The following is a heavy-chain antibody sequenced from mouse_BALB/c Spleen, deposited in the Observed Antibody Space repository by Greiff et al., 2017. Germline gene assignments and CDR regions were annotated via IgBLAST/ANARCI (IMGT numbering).Heavy chain of an antibody. V-gene: IGHV6-6*02. Sequence: EVKLVESGGGLVQPGGSMKLSCVASGFTFSNYWMNWVRQSPEKGLEWVAEIRLKSNNYATHYAESVKGRFTISRDDSKSSVYLQMNNLRAEDTGIYYCTRSYYRYGFAYWGQGTLVTVSA. D-gene: IGHD2-14*01. CDR1: GFTFSNYW. CDR3: TRSYYRYGFAY. J-gene: IGHJ3*01. CDR2: IRLKSNNYAT.